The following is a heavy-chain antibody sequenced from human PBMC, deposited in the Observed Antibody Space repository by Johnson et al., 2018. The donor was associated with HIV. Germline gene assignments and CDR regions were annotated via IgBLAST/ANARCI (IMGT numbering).Heavy chain of an antibody. V-gene: IGHV3-20*04. Sequence: MQLVESGGGLVQPGGSLRLSCAASGFSFRDYSLSWVRQAPGKGLEWVSVIYWHGGSTDYADSVQCRFTISRDNSKNSLYLQMNRLRAEDTYLYYCAREGITMVVGRSGAFDIWGQGTMVTVSS. D-gene: IGHD3-22*01. CDR2: IYWHGGST. CDR1: GFSFRDYS. J-gene: IGHJ3*02. CDR3: AREGITMVVGRSGAFDI.